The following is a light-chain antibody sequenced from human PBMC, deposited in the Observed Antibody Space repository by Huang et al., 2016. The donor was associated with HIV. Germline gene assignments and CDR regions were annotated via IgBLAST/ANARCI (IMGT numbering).Light chain of an antibody. CDR3: QQRGNWPPVT. CDR2: EAS. CDR1: QNVTNY. J-gene: IGKJ4*01. V-gene: IGKV3-11*01. Sequence: EVVLTQSPATLSLSPGERATLSCMASQNVTNYLAWYQHKPGQPPRLLIYEASNRATGVPARCSGSGSGTDFTLTISSLEPEDFAVYYCQQRGNWPPVTFGGGTKVEIK.